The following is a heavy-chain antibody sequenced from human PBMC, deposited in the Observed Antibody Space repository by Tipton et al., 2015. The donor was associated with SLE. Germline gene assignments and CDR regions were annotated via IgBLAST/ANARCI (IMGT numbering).Heavy chain of an antibody. CDR1: GFIVSSNY. CDR2: IYSGGST. CDR3: ARVAAVQFAYWYFDL. Sequence: GSLRLSCAASGFIVSSNYMSWVRQAPGKGLEWVSVIYSGGSTYYADSVKGRFTISRDNSKNTLYLQMNSLRAEDTAVYYCARVAAVQFAYWYFDLWGRGTLVTVSS. D-gene: IGHD6-25*01. J-gene: IGHJ2*01. V-gene: IGHV3-53*05.